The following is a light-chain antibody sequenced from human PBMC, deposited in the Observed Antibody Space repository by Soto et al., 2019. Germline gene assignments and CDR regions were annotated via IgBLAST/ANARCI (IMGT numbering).Light chain of an antibody. CDR2: EDR. CDR3: QAWDSSTVV. Sequence: SYELTQPPSVSVSPGQTASITCSGDKLGDKYACWYQQKPGQSPVLVIYEDRKRPSEIPERFSGSNSGNTATLTISGTQAMDEADYHCQAWDSSTVVFGRGTKLTVL. V-gene: IGLV3-1*01. CDR1: KLGDKY. J-gene: IGLJ2*01.